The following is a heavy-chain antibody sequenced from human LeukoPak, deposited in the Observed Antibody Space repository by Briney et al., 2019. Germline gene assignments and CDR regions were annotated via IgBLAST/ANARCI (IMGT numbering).Heavy chain of an antibody. CDR1: GYTFTGYY. CDR2: INPNSGGT. J-gene: IGHJ4*02. D-gene: IGHD1-26*01. V-gene: IGHV1-2*02. Sequence: EASVTVSFKASGYTFTGYYMHWVRQAPGQGLEWMGWINPNSGGTNYAQKFQGRVTMTRDTSSSTAYMELSRLRSDDTAVYYCARNSETHYYFDYWGQGTLVTVSS. CDR3: ARNSETHYYFDY.